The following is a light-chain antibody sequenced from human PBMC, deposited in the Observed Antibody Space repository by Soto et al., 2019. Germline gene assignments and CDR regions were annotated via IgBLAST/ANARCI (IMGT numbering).Light chain of an antibody. V-gene: IGKV3-20*01. CDR3: HQYGSSPYT. CDR2: GAS. Sequence: EIVLTQSPGPLSLSPGERATLSCRASQSVSSSYLAWYQQKPGQAPRLLIYGASSRATGIPDRFSGSGSGTDFTLTISRLEPEDFAVYYCHQYGSSPYTFGQGTKLEIK. CDR1: QSVSSSY. J-gene: IGKJ2*01.